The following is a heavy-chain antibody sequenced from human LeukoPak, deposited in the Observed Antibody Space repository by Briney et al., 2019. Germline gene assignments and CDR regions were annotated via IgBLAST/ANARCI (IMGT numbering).Heavy chain of an antibody. D-gene: IGHD3-10*01. CDR1: GFSFSTYA. CDR2: ISGSNDTT. V-gene: IGHV3-23*01. CDR3: AKGKFNYYGSGSYGLDY. Sequence: GGSLRLSCVASGFSFSTYAMSWVRQAPGKGLGWVSAISGSNDTTYYADSVKGRFTISRDNSKNTLYLQMNSLRAEDTAVYYCAKGKFNYYGSGSYGLDYWGQGNLVTVSS. J-gene: IGHJ4*02.